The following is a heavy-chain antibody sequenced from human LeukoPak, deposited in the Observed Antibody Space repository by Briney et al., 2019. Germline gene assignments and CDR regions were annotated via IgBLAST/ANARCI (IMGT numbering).Heavy chain of an antibody. J-gene: IGHJ3*02. V-gene: IGHV1-2*02. Sequence: ASVKVSCKASGYTFNSYGISWVRQAPGQGLEWMGWINPNSGGTNYAQKFQGRVTMTRDTSISTAYMELSRLRSDDTAVYYCARGSVVDCSGGSCYFGSAFDIWGQGTMVTVSS. D-gene: IGHD2-15*01. CDR3: ARGSVVDCSGGSCYFGSAFDI. CDR2: INPNSGGT. CDR1: GYTFNSYG.